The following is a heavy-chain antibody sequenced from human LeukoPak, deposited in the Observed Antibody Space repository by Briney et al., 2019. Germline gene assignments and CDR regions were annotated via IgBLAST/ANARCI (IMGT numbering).Heavy chain of an antibody. Sequence: GGSLRLSCAASGFTFSDYYMSWIRQAPGKGLEWVSYISITSSYTNYADSVKGRFTVSRDNAKNSLYLQMNSLRAEDTAVYYCARDRYCTNGVCYGHFDYWGQGTLVTVSS. CDR2: ISITSSYT. D-gene: IGHD2-8*01. CDR3: ARDRYCTNGVCYGHFDY. CDR1: GFTFSDYY. J-gene: IGHJ4*02. V-gene: IGHV3-11*06.